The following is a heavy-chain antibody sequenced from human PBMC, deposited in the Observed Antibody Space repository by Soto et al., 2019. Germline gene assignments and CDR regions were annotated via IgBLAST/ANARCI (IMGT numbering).Heavy chain of an antibody. CDR3: SRGGGFSGNYL. Sequence: EVQLVESGGGLVQPGGSLRLSCAASGFSFSDYWMHWVLQAPGKGLVWVSCIDTDGSTTTYADSVKGRFTISRDNVKNTLYLQMDSLRAEDTALYYCSRGGGFSGNYLGGQGTLVTVSS. CDR2: IDTDGSTT. J-gene: IGHJ4*02. CDR1: GFSFSDYW. V-gene: IGHV3-74*01. D-gene: IGHD1-26*01.